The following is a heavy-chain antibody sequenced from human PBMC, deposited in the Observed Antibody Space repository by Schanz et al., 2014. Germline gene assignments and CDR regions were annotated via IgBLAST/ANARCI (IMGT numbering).Heavy chain of an antibody. D-gene: IGHD3-10*01. CDR3: ARASGKNRNHYGMDA. J-gene: IGHJ6*02. CDR1: GFIFDNYA. V-gene: IGHV3-21*01. Sequence: EVQLVESGGGLVKPGGSLRLSCVASGFIFDNYAMNWVRRAPGKGLEWVASISSGSTFENYADSVMGRFTISRDNAKKTTSLKMNTLRGEDTAVYFCARASGKNRNHYGMDAWGQGTAVAVS. CDR2: ISSGSTFE.